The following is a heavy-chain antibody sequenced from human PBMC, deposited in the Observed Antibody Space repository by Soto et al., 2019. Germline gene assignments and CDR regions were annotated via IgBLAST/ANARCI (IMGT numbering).Heavy chain of an antibody. CDR2: IYYSGST. J-gene: IGHJ5*02. Sequence: SETLSLTCTVSGGSISGSNYYWAWVRRPPGKGPEWIGSIYYSGSTYYYPSLKSRVTISLDTSKNQFSLRLSSVTAADTAIYHCARHTQSPSFDPRGQGILVTVSS. CDR3: ARHTQSPSFDP. V-gene: IGHV4-39*01. CDR1: GGSISGSNYY.